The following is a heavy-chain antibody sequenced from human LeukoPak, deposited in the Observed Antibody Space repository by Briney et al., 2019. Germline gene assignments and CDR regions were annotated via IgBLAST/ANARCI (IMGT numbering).Heavy chain of an antibody. D-gene: IGHD3-22*01. CDR3: ARLRGFMIVVP. J-gene: IGHJ5*02. CDR2: IYYSGST. CDR1: GGSFSSSSYY. Sequence: PSETLSLTCAVYGGSFSSSSYYWGWIRQPPGKGLEWIGSIYYSGSTYYNPSLKSRVTISVDTSKNQFSLKLSSVTAADTAVYYCARLRGFMIVVPWGQGTLVTVSS. V-gene: IGHV4-39*01.